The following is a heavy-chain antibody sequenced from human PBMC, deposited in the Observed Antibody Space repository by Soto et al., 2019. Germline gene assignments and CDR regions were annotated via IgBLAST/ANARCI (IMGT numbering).Heavy chain of an antibody. CDR2: IYPGDSDT. V-gene: IGHV5-51*01. CDR3: VGLLGDRYTPMGV. Sequence: GESLKISCKGSGYSFTSYWIGWVRQMPGKGLEWMGIIYPGDSDTRYSPSFQGQVTISADKSISTAYPQWSSLKASDPAMYYWVGLLGDRYTPMGVWGQGNTVTVSS. J-gene: IGHJ6*02. D-gene: IGHD2-15*01. CDR1: GYSFTSYW.